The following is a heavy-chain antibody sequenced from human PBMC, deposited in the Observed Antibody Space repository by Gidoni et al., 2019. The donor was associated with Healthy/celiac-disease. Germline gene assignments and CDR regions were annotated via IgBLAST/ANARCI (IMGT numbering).Heavy chain of an antibody. V-gene: IGHV4-59*01. CDR2: IYYSGST. J-gene: IGHJ4*02. CDR1: GVSISSYY. Sequence: QVQLQESGPGLVKPSETLSLTCTVSGVSISSYYWSWIRQPPGKGLEWIGYIYYSGSTNYNPSLKSRVTISVDTSKNQFSLKLSSVTAADTAVYYCARVANGDPPRLDYWGQGTLVTVSS. D-gene: IGHD4-17*01. CDR3: ARVANGDPPRLDY.